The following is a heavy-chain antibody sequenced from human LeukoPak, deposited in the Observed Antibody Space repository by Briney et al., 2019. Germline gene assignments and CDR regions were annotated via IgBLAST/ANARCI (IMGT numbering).Heavy chain of an antibody. J-gene: IGHJ4*02. D-gene: IGHD2-15*01. Sequence: GGSLRLSCTASGFTFGDYSMTWFRQAPGKGLEWVSFIRNKASGGTAEHAASVRGRFTTSRDDSKSIAYLQMNCLKTEDTALYYCTRDRIMTDFWGQGTLVTVSS. CDR3: TRDRIMTDF. CDR2: IRNKASGGTA. V-gene: IGHV3-49*03. CDR1: GFTFGDYS.